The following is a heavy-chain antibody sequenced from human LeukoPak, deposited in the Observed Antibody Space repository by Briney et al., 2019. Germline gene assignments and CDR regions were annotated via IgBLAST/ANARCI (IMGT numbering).Heavy chain of an antibody. CDR1: GGSISSYY. Sequence: SETLSLTCTVSGGSISSYYWSWIRQPPGKGLEWIGYIYYSGSTNYNPSLKSRVTISVDTSKNQFSLKLSSVTAADTAVYYCARETMVRGVEDYWGRGTLVTVSS. D-gene: IGHD3-10*01. CDR3: ARETMVRGVEDY. J-gene: IGHJ4*02. CDR2: IYYSGST. V-gene: IGHV4-59*12.